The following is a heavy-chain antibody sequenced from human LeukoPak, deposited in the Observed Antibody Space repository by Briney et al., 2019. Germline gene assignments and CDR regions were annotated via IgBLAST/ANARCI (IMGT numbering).Heavy chain of an antibody. J-gene: IGHJ6*02. D-gene: IGHD3-3*01. Sequence: SVKVSCKASGGTFSSYAISWVRQAPRQGLEWMGGIIPIFGTANYAQKFQGRVTITADESTSTAYMELSSLRSEDTAVYYCARDWRYGMDVWGQGTTVTVSS. V-gene: IGHV1-69*13. CDR2: IIPIFGTA. CDR3: ARDWRYGMDV. CDR1: GGTFSSYA.